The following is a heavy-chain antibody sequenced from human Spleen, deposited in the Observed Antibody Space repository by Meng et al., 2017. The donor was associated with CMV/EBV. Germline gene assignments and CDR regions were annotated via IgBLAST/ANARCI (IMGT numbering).Heavy chain of an antibody. V-gene: IGHV3-74*01. D-gene: IGHD2-15*01. CDR3: AKYCSGGSCSSR. Sequence: GGSLRLSCAASGFTFTSYWMHWVRQAPGKGLVWVSRINSDGSITNYADSVKGRFTISRDNAKNTLYLQVNSLTAEDTAMYYCAKYCSGGSCSSRWGQGTLVTVSS. CDR1: GFTFTSYW. J-gene: IGHJ4*02. CDR2: INSDGSIT.